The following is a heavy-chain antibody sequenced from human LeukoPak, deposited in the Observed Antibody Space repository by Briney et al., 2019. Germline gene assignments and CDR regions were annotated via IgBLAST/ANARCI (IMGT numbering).Heavy chain of an antibody. D-gene: IGHD1-7*01. CDR2: ISSSGSTI. CDR1: GFTFDDYA. V-gene: IGHV3-11*01. Sequence: GGSLRLSCAASGFTFDDYAMHWVRQAPGKGLEWVSYISSSGSTIYYADSVKGRFTISRDNAKNSLYLQMNSLRAEDTAVYYCARDMKLLGVDPWGQGTLVTVSS. CDR3: ARDMKLLGVDP. J-gene: IGHJ5*02.